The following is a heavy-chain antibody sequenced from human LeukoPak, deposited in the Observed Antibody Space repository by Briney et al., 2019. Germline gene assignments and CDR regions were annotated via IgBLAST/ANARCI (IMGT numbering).Heavy chain of an antibody. CDR1: GFTFSNAW. J-gene: IGHJ5*02. CDR2: IRSKANGGTT. D-gene: IGHD2-15*01. CDR3: TKSLVCSRATCDA. Sequence: GGSLRLSCAASGFTFSNAWMSWVRQAPGKGLEWVGRIRSKANGGTTDYAAPVKGRFTISRDDSENTLYLQMSSLNTEDTAVYYCTKSLVCSRATCDAWGQGTLVTVSA. V-gene: IGHV3-15*01.